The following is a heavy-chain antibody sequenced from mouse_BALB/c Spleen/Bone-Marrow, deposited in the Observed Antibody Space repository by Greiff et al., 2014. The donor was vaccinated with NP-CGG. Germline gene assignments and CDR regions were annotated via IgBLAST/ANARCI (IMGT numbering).Heavy chain of an antibody. CDR2: IDPANGNT. V-gene: IGHV14-3*02. Sequence: VQLQQSGAELVKPGASVKLSCTASGFNIKDTYMHWVKQRPEQGLEWIGRIDPANGNTKYDPKFQGKATITTDTSFNTAYLQVSSLTSEDTAVYYCASATTATYYAMDYWGQGTSVTVSS. J-gene: IGHJ4*01. CDR3: ASATTATYYAMDY. D-gene: IGHD1-2*01. CDR1: GFNIKDTY.